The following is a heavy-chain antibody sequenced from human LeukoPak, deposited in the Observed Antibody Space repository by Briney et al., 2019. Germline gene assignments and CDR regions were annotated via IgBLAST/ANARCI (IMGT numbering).Heavy chain of an antibody. CDR1: GFSFSDAW. V-gene: IGHV3-15*04. J-gene: IGHJ4*02. D-gene: IGHD3-10*01. Sequence: GGSLRLSCAASGFSFSDAWMSWVRQIPGKVLEWVGRIESKTDGGTTDYAAPVKGRFTISRDDSTNTLYLQMNSLKSEDTAVYYCTTYGSGRKFDYWGQGILVTVSS. CDR2: IESKTDGGTT. CDR3: TTYGSGRKFDY.